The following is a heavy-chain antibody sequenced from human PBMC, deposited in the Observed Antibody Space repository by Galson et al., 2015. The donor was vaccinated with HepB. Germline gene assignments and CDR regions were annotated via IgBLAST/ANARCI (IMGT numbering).Heavy chain of an antibody. CDR2: IYTSGST. CDR3: AREVAAAVGFRQHNWFDP. J-gene: IGHJ5*02. D-gene: IGHD6-13*01. CDR1: GGSISSGSYY. V-gene: IGHV4-61*02. Sequence: TLSLTCTVSGGSISSGSYYWSWIRQPAGKGLEWIGRIYTSGSTNYNPSLKSRVTKSVDTSKNQFSLKLSSVTAADTAVYYCAREVAAAVGFRQHNWFDPWGQGTLVTASS.